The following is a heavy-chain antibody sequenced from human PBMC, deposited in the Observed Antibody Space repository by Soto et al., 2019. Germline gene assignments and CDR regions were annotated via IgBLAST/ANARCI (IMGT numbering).Heavy chain of an antibody. D-gene: IGHD6-19*01. CDR2: ISSSGSTI. CDR1: GFTFSSYE. V-gene: IGHV3-48*03. J-gene: IGHJ4*02. Sequence: GGSLRLSCAASGFTFSSYEMNWVRQAPGKGLEWVSYISSSGSTIYYADSVKGRFTISRDNAKNSLYLQMNSLRAEDTAVYYCARDRASTQNPSGWYPDTIDYWGLGTLVTVSS. CDR3: ARDRASTQNPSGWYPDTIDY.